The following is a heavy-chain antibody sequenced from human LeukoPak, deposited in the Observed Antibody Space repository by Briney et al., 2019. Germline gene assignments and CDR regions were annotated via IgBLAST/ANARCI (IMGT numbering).Heavy chain of an antibody. CDR1: GGSINSGSHY. CDR3: AKVMTMVVHVFDI. J-gene: IGHJ3*02. V-gene: IGHV4-61*02. CDR2: IYPSGGTT. D-gene: IGHD4/OR15-4a*01. Sequence: KASETLSLTCTVSGGSINSGSHYWSWIRQPAGKGLEWIGRIYPSGGTTNYNPSLKSRVTISVDTSKSQLSLKLTSVTAADTAVYYCAKVMTMVVHVFDIWGQGTMVTVSS.